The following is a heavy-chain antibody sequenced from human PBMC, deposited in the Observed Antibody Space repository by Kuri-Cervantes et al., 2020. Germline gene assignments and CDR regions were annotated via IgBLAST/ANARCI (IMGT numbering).Heavy chain of an antibody. J-gene: IGHJ6*02. CDR3: ASVLRFLEWLGGGMDV. CDR2: IIPIFGTA. Sequence: SVKVSCKASGGTFSSYAISWVRQAPGQGLEWMGGIIPIFGTASYAQKFQGRVTITADESTSTAYMELSSLRSEDTAVYYCASVLRFLEWLGGGMDVWGQGTTVTVSS. CDR1: GGTFSSYA. V-gene: IGHV1-69*13. D-gene: IGHD3-3*01.